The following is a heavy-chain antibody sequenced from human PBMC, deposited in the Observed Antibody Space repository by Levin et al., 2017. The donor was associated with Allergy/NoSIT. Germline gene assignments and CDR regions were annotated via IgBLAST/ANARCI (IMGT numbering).Heavy chain of an antibody. J-gene: IGHJ6*02. CDR2: IWYDGSNK. V-gene: IGHV3-33*01. CDR1: GFTFSSYG. D-gene: IGHD1-26*01. Sequence: GGSLRLSCAASGFTFSSYGMHWVRQAPGKGLEWVAVIWYDGSNKYYADSVKGRFTISRDNSKNTLYLQMNSLRAEDTAVYYCARINLGMVAHKIDYYYYGMDVWGQGTTVTVSS. CDR3: ARINLGMVAHKIDYYYYGMDV.